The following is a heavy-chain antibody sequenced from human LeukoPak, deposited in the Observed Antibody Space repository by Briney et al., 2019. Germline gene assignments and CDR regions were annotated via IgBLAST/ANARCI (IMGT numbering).Heavy chain of an antibody. V-gene: IGHV5-51*01. J-gene: IGHJ2*01. CDR3: ARLGGDTYYFGSGSYPNWYFDL. Sequence: GESLKISCKASGYSFTTYRIGWVRQMPGKGLECMGIIYPDDSDTTYSPSFQGQVTISADKSFSTAYLQWSSLKASDTAIYYCARLGGDTYYFGSGSYPNWYFDLWGRGTLVTVSS. CDR1: GYSFTTYR. CDR2: IYPDDSDT. D-gene: IGHD3-10*01.